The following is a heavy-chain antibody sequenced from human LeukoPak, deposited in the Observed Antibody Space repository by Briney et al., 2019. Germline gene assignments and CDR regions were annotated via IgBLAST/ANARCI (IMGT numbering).Heavy chain of an antibody. V-gene: IGHV3-74*01. D-gene: IGHD1-26*01. J-gene: IGHJ4*02. CDR3: ARGGYSGGYFAFDY. CDR1: GITFSGYW. CDR2: INSDGSST. Sequence: GGSLRLSCAASGITFSGYWMHWVRQAPGKGLVWVSRINSDGSSTSYADSVKGRFTSSRDNAKNTLYLQMNSLRAEDTAVYYCARGGYSGGYFAFDYWGQGTLVTVSS.